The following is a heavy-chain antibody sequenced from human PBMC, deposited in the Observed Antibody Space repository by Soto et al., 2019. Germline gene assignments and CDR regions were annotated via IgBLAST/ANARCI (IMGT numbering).Heavy chain of an antibody. CDR3: ATKSARSYYDYVWGSYRNDAFDI. D-gene: IGHD3-16*02. J-gene: IGHJ3*02. CDR2: FDPEDGET. Sequence: GASVKVSCTVSGYTLTELSMHWVRQAPGKGLEWMGGFDPEDGETIYAQKFQGRVTMTEDTSTDTAYMELSSLRSEGTAVYYCATKSARSYYDYVWGSYRNDAFDIWGQGTMVTVSS. CDR1: GYTLTELS. V-gene: IGHV1-24*01.